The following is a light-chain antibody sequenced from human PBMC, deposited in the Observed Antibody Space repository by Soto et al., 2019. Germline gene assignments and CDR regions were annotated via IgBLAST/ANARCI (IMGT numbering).Light chain of an antibody. V-gene: IGLV1-40*01. CDR3: QSYDSSLSAL. J-gene: IGLJ3*02. CDR2: GNS. CDR1: SPNIGAGYD. Sequence: QLVLTQPPSVSGAPGQRVTISCTGSSPNIGAGYDVHWYQQLPGTAPKLLIYGNSNRPSGVPDRFSGSKSGTSASLAITGLQAEDEADYYCQSYDSSLSALFGGGTKLTVL.